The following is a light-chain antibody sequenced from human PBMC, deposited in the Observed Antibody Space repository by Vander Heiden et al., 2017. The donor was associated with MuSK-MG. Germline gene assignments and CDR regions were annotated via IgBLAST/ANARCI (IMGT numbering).Light chain of an antibody. CDR3: QQLNSYPQT. CDR2: AAS. V-gene: IGKV1-9*01. CDR1: QGISSY. Sequence: DIQLTQSPSFLSASVGDRVTITCRASQGISSYLAWYQQKPGKAPKLLIYAASTLQSGVPSRCSGSGSGTEFTLTVSSLHPEDFATYYCQQLNSYPQTFGHGTKVDIK. J-gene: IGKJ3*01.